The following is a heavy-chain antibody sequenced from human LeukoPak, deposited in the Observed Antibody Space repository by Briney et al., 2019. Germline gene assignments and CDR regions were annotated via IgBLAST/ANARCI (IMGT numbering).Heavy chain of an antibody. Sequence: GGTLRPSCATSGFTLSSYSMDWVRQAPGKGLEWVSSISSSSSYIYYADSVKGRFTISRDNAKNSLDLQMNSLRVEDTAVYHCARRGSGYTEPIDYWGQGTLVTVSS. J-gene: IGHJ4*02. CDR3: ARRGSGYTEPIDY. CDR1: GFTLSSYS. V-gene: IGHV3-21*01. D-gene: IGHD5-12*01. CDR2: ISSSSSYI.